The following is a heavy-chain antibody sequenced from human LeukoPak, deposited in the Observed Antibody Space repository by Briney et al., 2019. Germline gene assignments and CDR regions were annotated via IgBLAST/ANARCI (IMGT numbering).Heavy chain of an antibody. J-gene: IGHJ4*02. D-gene: IGHD3-3*01. Sequence: GASVKVSCKASGYTFTGYYMHWVRQAPGRGLEWMGWINPNSGGTDYAQKFQGRVTMTRDTSISTAYMELSRLRSDDTAVYYCAREYDFWRAFDYWGQGTLVTVSS. V-gene: IGHV1-2*02. CDR1: GYTFTGYY. CDR3: AREYDFWRAFDY. CDR2: INPNSGGT.